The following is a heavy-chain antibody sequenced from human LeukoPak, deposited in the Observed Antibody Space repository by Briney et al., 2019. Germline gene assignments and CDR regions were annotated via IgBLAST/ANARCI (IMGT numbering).Heavy chain of an antibody. D-gene: IGHD2-8*01. CDR2: IWYDGSNK. J-gene: IGHJ4*02. V-gene: IGHV3-33*06. CDR1: GFTFSSYG. CDR3: AKGSNESLDY. Sequence: GGSLRLSCVASGFTFSSYGMHWVRQAPGRGLEWVAVIWYDGSNKNYADSVKGRFTISRDNSKNTLYLQMNSLGAEDTAVYYCAKGSNESLDYWGQGTLVTVSS.